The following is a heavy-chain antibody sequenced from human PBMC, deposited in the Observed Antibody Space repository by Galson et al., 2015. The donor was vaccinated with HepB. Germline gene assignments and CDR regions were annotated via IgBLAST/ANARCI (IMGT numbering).Heavy chain of an antibody. V-gene: IGHV1-3*01. D-gene: IGHD3-10*01. CDR1: GYTFTSYA. CDR2: INAGNGNT. CDR3: ARVLLWFGAYYYYGMDV. Sequence: SVKVSCKASGYTFTSYAMHWVRQAPGQRLEWMGWINAGNGNTKYSQKFQGRVTITRDTSASTAYMELGSLRSEDTTVYYCARVLLWFGAYYYYGMDVWGQGTTVTVSS. J-gene: IGHJ6*02.